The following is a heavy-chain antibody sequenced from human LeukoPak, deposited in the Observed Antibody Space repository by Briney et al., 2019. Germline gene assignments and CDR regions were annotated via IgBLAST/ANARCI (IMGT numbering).Heavy chain of an antibody. Sequence: GGSLRLSCAASGFTFSVYAMSWVRQAPGKGLEWVSAIRGSGGNTYYADSVKGRFTISRDNSKNTLYLQMNSLRADDTAAYYCAKLLNDYGGYYFDSWGQGTLVTVSS. CDR3: AKLLNDYGGYYFDS. D-gene: IGHD4-23*01. V-gene: IGHV3-23*01. CDR2: IRGSGGNT. J-gene: IGHJ4*02. CDR1: GFTFSVYA.